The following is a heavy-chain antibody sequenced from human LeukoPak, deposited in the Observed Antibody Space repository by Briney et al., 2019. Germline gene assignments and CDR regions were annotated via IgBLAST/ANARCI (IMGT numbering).Heavy chain of an antibody. J-gene: IGHJ6*02. CDR3: ARVVIASSWRNYYYYYGMDV. D-gene: IGHD6-13*01. CDR2: ISAYNGNT. Sequence: ASVKVSCKASGGTFSSYAISWVRQAPGQGLEWMGWISAYNGNTNYAQKLQGRVTMATDTSTSTAYMELRSLRSDDTAVYYCARVVIASSWRNYYYYYGMDVWGQGTTVTVSS. CDR1: GGTFSSYA. V-gene: IGHV1-18*01.